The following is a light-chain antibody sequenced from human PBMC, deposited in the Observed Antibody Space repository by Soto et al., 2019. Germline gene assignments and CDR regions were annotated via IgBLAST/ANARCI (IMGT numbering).Light chain of an antibody. Sequence: DVVITQSPLSLPVTLGQPASISCTSSQSLVYSDGHTHVYWFQQRPGQAPRRLIYRVSNRDSGVPDRFSGSGSGTDFTLKISRVEAEDVGVYYCMQGTHWPMTFGQGTRLEIK. J-gene: IGKJ5*01. CDR3: MQGTHWPMT. CDR2: RVS. V-gene: IGKV2-30*01. CDR1: QSLVYSDGHTH.